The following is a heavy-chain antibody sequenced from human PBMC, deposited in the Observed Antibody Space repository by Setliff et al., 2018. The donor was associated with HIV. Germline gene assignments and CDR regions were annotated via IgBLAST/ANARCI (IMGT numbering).Heavy chain of an antibody. CDR1: GFTFSSSV. CDR2: ISGRGGST. V-gene: IGHV3-23*01. CDR3: AKEHWGSNWSGLGV. J-gene: IGHJ6*02. Sequence: PGGSLRLSCAASGFTFSSSVMSWVRQAPGKGLEWVSFISGRGGSTEYADSVKGRFTVSRDNSKNRLYLQMNSLRVEDTAGYYCAKEHWGSNWSGLGVWGQGTTVTVSS. D-gene: IGHD6-13*01.